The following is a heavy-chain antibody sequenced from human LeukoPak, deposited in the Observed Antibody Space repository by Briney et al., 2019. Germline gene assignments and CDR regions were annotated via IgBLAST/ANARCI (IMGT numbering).Heavy chain of an antibody. V-gene: IGHV3-20*04. CDR1: AFTFDDYG. CDR2: INWSGDST. Sequence: GGSLRLSCAASAFTFDDYGMSWVRQAPGQGLEWVSGINWSGDSTAYADSVKGRFTISRDNAKNSLYVQMNSLRAEDTALYYCARLIVGATPAAFDYWGQGTLVTVSS. CDR3: ARLIVGATPAAFDY. J-gene: IGHJ4*02. D-gene: IGHD1-26*01.